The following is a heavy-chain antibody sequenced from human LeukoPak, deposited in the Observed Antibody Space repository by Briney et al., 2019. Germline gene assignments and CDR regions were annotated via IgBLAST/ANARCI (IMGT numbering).Heavy chain of an antibody. Sequence: SVKVSCKASGGTFSSYAISWVRQAPGQGLEWMGRIIPILGIANYAQKFQGRVTITADKSTSTAYMELSSLRSEDTAVYYCARDRSYDPDAFDIWGQGTMVTVSS. CDR1: GGTFSSYA. J-gene: IGHJ3*02. V-gene: IGHV1-69*04. CDR3: ARDRSYDPDAFDI. D-gene: IGHD5-12*01. CDR2: IIPILGIA.